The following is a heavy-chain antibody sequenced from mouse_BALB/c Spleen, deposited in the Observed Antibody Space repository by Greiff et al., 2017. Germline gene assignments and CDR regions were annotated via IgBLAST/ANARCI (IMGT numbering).Heavy chain of an antibody. CDR1: GYTFTDYW. CDR2: IDTSDSYT. D-gene: IGHD2-3*01. Sequence: VQLQQPGAELVMPGASVKMSCKASGYTFTDYWMHWVKQRPGQGLEWIGAIDTSDSYTSYNQKFKGKATLTVDESSSTAYMQLSSLTSEDSAVYYCARSGLLSWFAYWGQGTLVTVSA. CDR3: ARSGLLSWFAY. V-gene: IGHV1-69*01. J-gene: IGHJ3*01.